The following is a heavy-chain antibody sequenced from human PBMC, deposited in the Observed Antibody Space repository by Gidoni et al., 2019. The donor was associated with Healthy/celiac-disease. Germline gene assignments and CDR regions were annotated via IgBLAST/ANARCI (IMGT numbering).Heavy chain of an antibody. CDR3: TRVEYYDSSGYYHPGYYYYYYGMDV. CDR2: IRSKAYGGTT. CDR1: GFTLRDYA. V-gene: IGHV3-49*03. D-gene: IGHD3-22*01. Sequence: VQLVESGEGWVQAGRSLRLSCYALGFTLRDYAVGWFPLATRQGLGWVGFIRSKAYGGTTEYAASVKGRFTISRDDSKSIAYLQMNSLKTEDTAVYYCTRVEYYDSSGYYHPGYYYYYYGMDVWGQGTTVTVSS. J-gene: IGHJ6*02.